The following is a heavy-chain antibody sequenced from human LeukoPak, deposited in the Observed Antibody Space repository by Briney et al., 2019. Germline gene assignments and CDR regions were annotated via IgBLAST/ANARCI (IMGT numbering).Heavy chain of an antibody. J-gene: IGHJ6*04. Sequence: PGRSLRLSCAASGFTFSSYAMHWVRQAPGKGLEWVAVISYDGSNKYYADSVRGRFTISRDNSKNTLYLQMNSLRAEDTAVYYCARDRMVRGPDYYYGMDVWGKGTTVTVSS. D-gene: IGHD3-10*01. CDR3: ARDRMVRGPDYYYGMDV. CDR2: ISYDGSNK. CDR1: GFTFSSYA. V-gene: IGHV3-30-3*01.